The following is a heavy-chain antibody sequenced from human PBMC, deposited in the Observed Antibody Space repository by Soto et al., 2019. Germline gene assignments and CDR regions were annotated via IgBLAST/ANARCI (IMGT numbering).Heavy chain of an antibody. V-gene: IGHV4-31*03. J-gene: IGHJ4*02. CDR2: TYFSGST. Sequence: QAQLQESGPGLVKPSQTLSLTCTVSGGSLSRGGYYWNWIRQHPGKGLEWIGYTYFSGSTYYHPCLKSRVTISIDTSKNQCSLKLSSVTAADTAVYYCAREARGYGSGTLGFDLWGQGTLVTVSS. D-gene: IGHD3-10*01. CDR3: AREARGYGSGTLGFDL. CDR1: GGSLSRGGYY.